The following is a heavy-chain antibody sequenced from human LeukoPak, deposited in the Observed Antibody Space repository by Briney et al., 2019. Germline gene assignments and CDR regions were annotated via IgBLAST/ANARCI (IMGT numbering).Heavy chain of an antibody. Sequence: GALRLSCAASGFTLRNYSMNWVRQAPGKGLEWVSSISSSGSYIYYADSVKGRFTISRDNTKNSAYLQMNSLRAEDTAVYYCATLLLGAMTTVTLADYWGQGTLVTVSS. CDR3: ATLLLGAMTTVTLADY. J-gene: IGHJ4*02. CDR1: GFTLRNYS. CDR2: ISSSGSYI. D-gene: IGHD4-17*01. V-gene: IGHV3-21*01.